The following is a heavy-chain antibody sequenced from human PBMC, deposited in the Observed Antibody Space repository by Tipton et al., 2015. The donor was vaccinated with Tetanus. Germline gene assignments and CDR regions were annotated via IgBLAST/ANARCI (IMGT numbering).Heavy chain of an antibody. D-gene: IGHD3-22*01. CDR2: IYYSGST. J-gene: IGHJ4*02. V-gene: IGHV4-61*01. Sequence: TLSLTCTVSGGSVSSGSYYWSWFPQPPGKGLEGVGDIYYSGSTNYNPSLKSRDTIYVGTSKEQFSLRRSSVPAADTAVYYCARRDYSARSVDNWGQGTLVTVSS. CDR1: GGSVSSGSYY. CDR3: ARRDYSARSVDN.